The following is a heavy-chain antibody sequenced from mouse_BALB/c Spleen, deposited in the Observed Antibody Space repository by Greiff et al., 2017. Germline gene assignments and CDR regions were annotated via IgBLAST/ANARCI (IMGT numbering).Heavy chain of an antibody. Sequence: EVQLVESGPGLVKPSQSLSLTCSVTGYSITSGYYWNWIRQFPGNKLEWMGYISYDGSNNYKPSLKNRISITRDTSKNQFFLKLNSVTTEDTATYYCARHGYDYAMDYWGQGTSVTVSS. CDR3: ARHGYDYAMDY. D-gene: IGHD2-2*01. J-gene: IGHJ4*01. V-gene: IGHV3-6*02. CDR1: GYSITSGYY. CDR2: ISYDGSN.